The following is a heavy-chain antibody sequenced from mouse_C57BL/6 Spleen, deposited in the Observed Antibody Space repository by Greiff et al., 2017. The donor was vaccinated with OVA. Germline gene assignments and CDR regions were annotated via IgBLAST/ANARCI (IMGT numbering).Heavy chain of an antibody. D-gene: IGHD1-1*01. CDR3: ARMVYDGSPYAMDY. CDR1: GFTFTGYY. V-gene: IGHV7-3*01. Sequence: EVQLQESGGGLVQPGGSLSLSCAASGFTFTGYYMSWVRQPPGKALEWLGFIRNKANGYTTEYSASVKGRFTISRDNSQSILYLQRNALRAEDSATYYCARMVYDGSPYAMDYWGQGTSVTVSS. CDR2: IRNKANGYTT. J-gene: IGHJ4*01.